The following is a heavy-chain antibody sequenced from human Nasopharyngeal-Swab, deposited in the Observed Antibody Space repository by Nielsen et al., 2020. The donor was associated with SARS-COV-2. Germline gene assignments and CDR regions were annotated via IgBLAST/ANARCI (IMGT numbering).Heavy chain of an antibody. CDR3: ARGVLRYFDWLKYYFDY. J-gene: IGHJ4*02. D-gene: IGHD3-9*01. Sequence: VRQAPGKGLEWIGEIYHSGSTNYNPSLKSRVTISVDKSKNQFSLKLSSVTAADTAVYYCARGVLRYFDWLKYYFDYWGQRTLVTVSS. CDR2: IYHSGST. V-gene: IGHV4-4*02.